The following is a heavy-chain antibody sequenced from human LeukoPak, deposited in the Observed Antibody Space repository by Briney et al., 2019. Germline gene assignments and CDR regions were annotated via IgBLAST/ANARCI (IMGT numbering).Heavy chain of an antibody. CDR3: ARAGSGYYRPPENFDS. CDR1: GGSISSYY. V-gene: IGHV4-59*01. CDR2: IYYSGST. Sequence: SETLSLTCTVSGGSISSYYWSWIRQPPGKGLEWIGYIYYSGSTNYNPSLKSRVTISVDTSKNQFSLKLSSVTAADTAVYYCARAGSGYYRPPENFDSWGQGTLVTVSS. D-gene: IGHD3-3*01. J-gene: IGHJ4*02.